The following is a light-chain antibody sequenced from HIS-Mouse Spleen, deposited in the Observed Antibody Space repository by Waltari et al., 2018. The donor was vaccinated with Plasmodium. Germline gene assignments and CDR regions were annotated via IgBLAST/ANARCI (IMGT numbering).Light chain of an antibody. J-gene: IGKJ4*01. CDR1: QSVSSY. Sequence: EIVLTQSPATLSLSPGERATLSCRASQSVSSYLAWYQQKPGQAPRLLIYDASNRATGNLASVSGSGAGTDFTLTISSLEPEDFAVYYCQQRSNWPRVLTFGGGTKVEIK. CDR2: DAS. CDR3: QQRSNWPRVLT. V-gene: IGKV3-11*01.